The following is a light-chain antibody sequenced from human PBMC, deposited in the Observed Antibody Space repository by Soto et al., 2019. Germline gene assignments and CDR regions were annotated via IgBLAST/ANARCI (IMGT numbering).Light chain of an antibody. CDR3: QQYNSYLWT. CDR1: QSISSW. J-gene: IGKJ1*01. Sequence: DIQMAQSPSTLSASVGDRVTITCRASQSISSWLAWYQQKPGKAPKLLIYKASSLESGVPSRFSGSESGTEFTLTISSLQPDDFATYYCQQYNSYLWTFGQGTKVDIK. CDR2: KAS. V-gene: IGKV1-5*03.